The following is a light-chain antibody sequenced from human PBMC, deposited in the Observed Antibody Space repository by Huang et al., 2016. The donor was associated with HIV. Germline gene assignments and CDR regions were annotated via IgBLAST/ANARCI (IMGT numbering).Light chain of an antibody. Sequence: EIVLTQSPATLSLSPGERATLSCRASQSVTSYLAWYQRKPGQAPRLLIYEASNRVTGTPARFSGSGSGTDFTLTISSLEPEDFAVYYCQQRSNWPRTFGQGTKVDIK. CDR1: QSVTSY. V-gene: IGKV3-11*01. J-gene: IGKJ1*01. CDR2: EAS. CDR3: QQRSNWPRT.